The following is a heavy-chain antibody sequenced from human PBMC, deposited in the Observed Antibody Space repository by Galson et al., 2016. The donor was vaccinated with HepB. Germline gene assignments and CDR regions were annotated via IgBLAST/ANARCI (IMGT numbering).Heavy chain of an antibody. V-gene: IGHV6-1*01. Sequence: CAISGDSVSSNSAAWNWIRQSPSRGLEWLGRTYYRSKWYNDYAVSVKSRIIINSDTFKNQFSLQLNSVTPVDTAVYYCARALMKYEHVWGSNRFHRFDYWGQGTLVTVSS. CDR1: GDSVSSNSAA. CDR3: ARALMKYEHVWGSNRFHRFDY. D-gene: IGHD3-16*02. J-gene: IGHJ4*02. CDR2: TYYRSKWYN.